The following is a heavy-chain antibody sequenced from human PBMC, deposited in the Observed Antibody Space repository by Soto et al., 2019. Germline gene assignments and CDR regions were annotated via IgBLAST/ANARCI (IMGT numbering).Heavy chain of an antibody. J-gene: IGHJ2*01. CDR1: GFTFSNAW. CDR3: TTDHLGPNWYFDL. Sequence: EVQLVESGGGLVKPGGSLRLSCASSGFTFSNAWMSWVRQAPGKGLEWVGRIKSKTDGGTTDYAAPVKGRFTISRDDSKNTLYLQMNSLKTEDTAVYYCTTDHLGPNWYFDLWGRGTLVTVSS. V-gene: IGHV3-15*01. D-gene: IGHD7-27*01. CDR2: IKSKTDGGTT.